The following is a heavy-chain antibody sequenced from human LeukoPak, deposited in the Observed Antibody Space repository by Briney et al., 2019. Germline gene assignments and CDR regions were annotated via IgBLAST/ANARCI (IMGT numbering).Heavy chain of an antibody. V-gene: IGHV3-21*01. J-gene: IGHJ4*02. CDR3: VGPGGGYYYNY. Sequence: GGSLRLSCAVSGFTFSNYWMSWVRQAPGKGLEWVSSISSGSSYIYHADSVKGRFTISRDNAKNSLYLQMSSLRVEDTAVYYCVGPGGGYYYNYWGQGTLVTVSS. CDR1: GFTFSNYW. CDR2: ISSGSSYI. D-gene: IGHD3-3*01.